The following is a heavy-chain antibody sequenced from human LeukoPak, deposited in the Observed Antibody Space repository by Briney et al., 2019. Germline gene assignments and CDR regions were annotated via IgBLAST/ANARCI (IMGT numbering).Heavy chain of an antibody. J-gene: IGHJ4*02. CDR1: GFTFSSYG. CDR3: ARGNSIVVVITPLDY. Sequence: PGGSLRLSCAASGFTFSSYGMSWIRQAPGKGLEWVSAISGSGGSTYYADSVKGRFTISRDNSKNTLYLQMNSLRAEDTAVYYCARGNSIVVVITPLDYWGQGTLVTVSS. CDR2: ISGSGGST. D-gene: IGHD3-22*01. V-gene: IGHV3-23*01.